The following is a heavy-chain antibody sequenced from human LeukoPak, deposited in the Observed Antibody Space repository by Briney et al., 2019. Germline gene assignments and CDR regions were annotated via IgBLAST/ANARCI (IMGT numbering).Heavy chain of an antibody. CDR2: ISLDGSTE. CDR1: GFILSNFQ. Sequence: QPGRSLRLSCVASGFILSNFQMYWVRQAPGKGLEWVSIISLDGSTEFYADSVKGRFTISRDTASNTMHLEMNNLRIEDTAVYYCMRDYMGWFDPWGQGSLVTVSS. J-gene: IGHJ5*02. V-gene: IGHV3-30-3*01. CDR3: MRDYMGWFDP. D-gene: IGHD3-10*01.